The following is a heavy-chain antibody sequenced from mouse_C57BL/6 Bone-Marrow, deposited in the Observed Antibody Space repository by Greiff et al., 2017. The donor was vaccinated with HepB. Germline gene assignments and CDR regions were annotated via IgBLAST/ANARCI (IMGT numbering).Heavy chain of an antibody. CDR2: IDPSDSYT. V-gene: IGHV1-69*01. CDR1: GYTFTSYW. CDR3: ARGDHYYGSSYWYFDV. D-gene: IGHD1-1*01. J-gene: IGHJ1*03. Sequence: QVQLKQPGAELVMPGASVKLSCKASGYTFTSYWMHWVKQRPGQGLEWIGEIDPSDSYTNYNQKFKGKSTLTVDKSSSTAYMQLSSLTSEDSAVYYCARGDHYYGSSYWYFDVWGTGTTVTVSS.